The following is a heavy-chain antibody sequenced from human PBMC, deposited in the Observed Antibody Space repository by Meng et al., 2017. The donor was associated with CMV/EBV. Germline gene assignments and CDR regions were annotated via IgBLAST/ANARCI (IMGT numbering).Heavy chain of an antibody. J-gene: IGHJ6*02. V-gene: IGHV3-7*01. CDR3: ARVYYDFWSGYYPYYYYGMDV. Sequence: GGSLRLSCAASGFTFSSYWMSWVRQAPGKGLEWVANIKQDGSEKYYADSVKGRFTISRDNAKNSLYLQMNSLRAEDTAVYYCARVYYDFWSGYYPYYYYGMDVWGQGTTVTVSS. CDR2: IKQDGSEK. D-gene: IGHD3-3*01. CDR1: GFTFSSYW.